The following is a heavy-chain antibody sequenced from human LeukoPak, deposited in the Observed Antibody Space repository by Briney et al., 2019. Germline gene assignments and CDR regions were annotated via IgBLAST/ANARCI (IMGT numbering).Heavy chain of an antibody. J-gene: IGHJ4*02. Sequence: GGSLRLSCAASGFTFSSYSMNWVRQAPGKGLEWVSSISSSSSYIYYADSVKGRFTISRDNAKNSLYLQMNSLRAEDTAVYYCARDSFYYDSTGRGTSWGQGTLVTVSS. CDR3: ARDSFYYDSTGRGTS. D-gene: IGHD3-22*01. CDR1: GFTFSSYS. CDR2: ISSSSSYI. V-gene: IGHV3-21*01.